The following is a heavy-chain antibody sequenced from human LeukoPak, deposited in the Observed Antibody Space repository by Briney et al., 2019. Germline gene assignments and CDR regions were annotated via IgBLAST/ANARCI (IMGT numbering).Heavy chain of an antibody. J-gene: IGHJ4*02. CDR1: GFTFSNAR. Sequence: AGSLTLSCAASGFTFSNARMSWVRQAPGNGLEWGVRIKSKADGGTTDYAETVKGRFTISRDDSKNTLYLQMNSLKTEDTAVYYCTTAPLSGYFYWGQGTLVTVSS. D-gene: IGHD3-22*01. V-gene: IGHV3-15*01. CDR2: IKSKADGGTT. CDR3: TTAPLSGYFY.